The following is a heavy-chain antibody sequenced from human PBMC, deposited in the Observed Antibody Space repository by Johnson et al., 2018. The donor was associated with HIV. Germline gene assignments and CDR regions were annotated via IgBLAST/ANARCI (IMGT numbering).Heavy chain of an antibody. J-gene: IGHJ3*02. Sequence: QVQLVESGGGVVQPGGSLRLSCAASGFTFSSYGMHWVRQAPGKGLEWVAFIRYDGSNKYYADSVKGRFTISRDNSKNTLYLQMNSLRAEDTAVYYCAKGPYSSSWYGVAFDIWGQGTTVTVSS. V-gene: IGHV3-30*02. CDR1: GFTFSSYG. CDR3: AKGPYSSSWYGVAFDI. D-gene: IGHD6-13*01. CDR2: IRYDGSNK.